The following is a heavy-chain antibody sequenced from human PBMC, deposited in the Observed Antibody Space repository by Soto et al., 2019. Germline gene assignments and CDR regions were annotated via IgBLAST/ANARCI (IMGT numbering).Heavy chain of an antibody. CDR3: AKDYMGFEYSSSIYFDY. CDR1: GFTFSSYA. CDR2: ISGSGGST. J-gene: IGHJ4*02. D-gene: IGHD6-6*01. Sequence: QPGGSLRLSCAASGFTFSSYAMSWVRQAPGKGLEWVSAISGSGGSTYYADSVKGRFTISRDNSKNTLYLQMNSLRAEDTAVYYCAKDYMGFEYSSSIYFDYWGQGTLVTVSS. V-gene: IGHV3-23*01.